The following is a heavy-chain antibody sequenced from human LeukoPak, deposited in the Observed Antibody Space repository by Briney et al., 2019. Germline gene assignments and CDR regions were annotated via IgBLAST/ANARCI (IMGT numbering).Heavy chain of an antibody. CDR1: GFTFSIYW. D-gene: IGHD3-3*01. J-gene: IGHJ3*02. V-gene: IGHV3-74*01. CDR2: INSDGSST. CDR3: ARDEDWSGYYGAFDI. Sequence: GGSLRLSCTASGFTFSIYWMHWVRQAPGKGLVWVSRINSDGSSTSYADSVKGRFTISRDNAKNTLYLQMNSLRAEDTAVYYCARDEDWSGYYGAFDIWGQGTMVTVSS.